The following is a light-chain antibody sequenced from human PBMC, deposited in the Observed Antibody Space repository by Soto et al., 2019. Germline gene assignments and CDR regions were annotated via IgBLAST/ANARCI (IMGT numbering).Light chain of an antibody. V-gene: IGKV1-33*01. J-gene: IGKJ5*01. Sequence: DIQMTQSPSSLSASIGDRVTITCQASQNITNNLSWYQQKPGKAPNLLIYHASKLAKGVTSRFSGSGSGKDFSFIITSLQREDLAKYYCQQDYGIPRLNFGKGTRLEIX. CDR2: HAS. CDR1: QNITNN. CDR3: QQDYGIPRLN.